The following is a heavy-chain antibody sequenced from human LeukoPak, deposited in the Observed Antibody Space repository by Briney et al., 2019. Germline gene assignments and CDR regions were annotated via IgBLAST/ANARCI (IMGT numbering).Heavy chain of an antibody. J-gene: IGHJ6*03. CDR3: TRDSDYYYMDV. Sequence: GGSLRLSCAASGFTFSDHYMDWVRQAPGKGLEWVGRSRNKANSYTTEYAAPVKGRFTISRDDSKDSLYLQMTSLKTEDTAAYYCTRDSDYYYMDVGGKGTGVPVS. V-gene: IGHV3-72*01. CDR2: SRNKANSYTT. D-gene: IGHD6-19*01. CDR1: GFTFSDHY.